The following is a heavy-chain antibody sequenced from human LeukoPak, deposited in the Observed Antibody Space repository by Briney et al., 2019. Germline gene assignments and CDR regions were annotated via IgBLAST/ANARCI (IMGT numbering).Heavy chain of an antibody. CDR3: ARERANYYGSGSYQYYYYMDV. V-gene: IGHV3-48*04. CDR1: GFIFDRYG. J-gene: IGHJ6*03. Sequence: GGSLRLSCGVSGFIFDRYGMIWVRQAPGKGLEWVSYISSSGSTIYYADSVKGRFTISRDNAKNSLYLQTNSLRAEDTAVYYCARERANYYGSGSYQYYYYMDVWGKGTTVTISS. CDR2: ISSSGSTI. D-gene: IGHD3-10*01.